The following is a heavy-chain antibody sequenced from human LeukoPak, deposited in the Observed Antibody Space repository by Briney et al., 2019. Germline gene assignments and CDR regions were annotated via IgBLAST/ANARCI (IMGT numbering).Heavy chain of an antibody. D-gene: IGHD1-26*01. CDR2: IYTSGST. Sequence: PSETLSLTCTVSGGSISSGSYYWSWIRQPAGKGLEWIGRIYTSGSTNYNPSLKSRVTISVDTSKNQFSLKLSSVTAADTAVYYCARGRTGSYVDIWGQGTMVTVSS. CDR1: GGSISSGSYY. CDR3: ARGRTGSYVDI. V-gene: IGHV4-61*02. J-gene: IGHJ3*02.